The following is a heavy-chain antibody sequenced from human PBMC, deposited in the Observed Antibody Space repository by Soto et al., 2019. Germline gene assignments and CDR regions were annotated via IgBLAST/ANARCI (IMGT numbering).Heavy chain of an antibody. CDR2: IDPTDSYT. J-gene: IGHJ5*02. D-gene: IGHD6-6*01. Sequence: PGESLKISCKGSGFRFTTYWISWVRQMPGKGLEWMGRIDPTDSYTDYSPSFQGHITMSADKSISTAYLQWSSLKASDTAMYLCVRHYSTSEFDPWGQGTLVTVSS. CDR3: VRHYSTSEFDP. V-gene: IGHV5-10-1*01. CDR1: GFRFTTYW.